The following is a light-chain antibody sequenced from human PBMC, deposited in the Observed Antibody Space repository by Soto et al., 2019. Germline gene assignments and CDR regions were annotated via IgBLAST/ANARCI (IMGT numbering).Light chain of an antibody. V-gene: IGKV1-39*01. CDR3: QQSYSTPFT. Sequence: DIQMTQSPSSLSASVGDRVTITCRASQSICSYLNWYQQKPGKAPKLLIYAASSLQSGVPSRFSGSGSGTDFTLTISILQPEDSATYYCQQSYSTPFTFRPGTKVDIK. CDR2: AAS. J-gene: IGKJ3*01. CDR1: QSICSY.